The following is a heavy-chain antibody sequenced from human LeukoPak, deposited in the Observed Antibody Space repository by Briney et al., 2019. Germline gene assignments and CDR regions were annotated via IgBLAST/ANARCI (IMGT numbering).Heavy chain of an antibody. CDR3: AREPYDFWSGTTTDY. D-gene: IGHD3-3*01. Sequence: ASVKVSCKASGYTFTGYYMHWVRQAPGQGLEWMGRINPNSGGTNYAQKFQGGVTMTRDTSISTAYMELSRLRSDDTAVYYCAREPYDFWSGTTTDYWGQGTLVTVSS. V-gene: IGHV1-2*06. CDR2: INPNSGGT. J-gene: IGHJ4*02. CDR1: GYTFTGYY.